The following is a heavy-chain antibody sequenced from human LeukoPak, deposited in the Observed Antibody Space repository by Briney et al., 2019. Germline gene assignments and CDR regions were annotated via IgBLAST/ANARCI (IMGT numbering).Heavy chain of an antibody. J-gene: IGHJ5*02. Sequence: GASVKVSCKASGYTFTGYYMNWVRQAPRQGLEWMGWINPNSGRTNYAQNFQGRVTMTRDPSISTAYMELNSLTSNDTAVYYCARTREYSSSWYFPPFDPWGQGTLVTVSS. D-gene: IGHD6-13*01. V-gene: IGHV1-2*02. CDR3: ARTREYSSSWYFPPFDP. CDR2: INPNSGRT. CDR1: GYTFTGYY.